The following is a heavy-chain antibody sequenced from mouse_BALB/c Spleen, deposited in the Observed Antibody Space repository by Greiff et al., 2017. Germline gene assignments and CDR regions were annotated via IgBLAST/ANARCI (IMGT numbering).Heavy chain of an antibody. V-gene: IGHV1-63*02. D-gene: IGHD1-2*01. CDR2: IYPGGGYT. CDR3: ARHGYLAWFAY. Sequence: VQLQQSGAELVRPGTSVKISCKASGYTFTNYWLGWVKQRPGHGLEWIGDIYPGGGYTNYNEKFKGKATLTADTSSSTAYMQLSSLTSEDSAVYFCARHGYLAWFAYWGQGTLVTVSA. J-gene: IGHJ3*01. CDR1: GYTFTNYW.